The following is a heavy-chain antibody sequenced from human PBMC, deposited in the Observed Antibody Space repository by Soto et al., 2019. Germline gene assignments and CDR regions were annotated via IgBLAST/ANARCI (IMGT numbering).Heavy chain of an antibody. CDR1: GFTFSRYA. Sequence: EVQLLESVGGLVQPGGSLRLSCAASGFTFSRYAMSWVRQAPGKGLEWVSAISGSGGSTYYADSVKGRFTISRDNSKNTLYLQMNSLRAEDTAVYYCAKGAFMITFGRVMGPQAYWGQGTLVTVSS. CDR2: ISGSGGST. D-gene: IGHD3-16*01. V-gene: IGHV3-23*01. J-gene: IGHJ4*02. CDR3: AKGAFMITFGRVMGPQAY.